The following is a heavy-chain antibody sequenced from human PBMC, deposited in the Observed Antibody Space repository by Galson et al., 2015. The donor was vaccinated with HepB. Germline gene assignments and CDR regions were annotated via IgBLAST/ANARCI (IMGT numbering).Heavy chain of an antibody. CDR3: VRATRGSGTYYHQRIGVDYYHYFYAMDA. J-gene: IGHJ6*02. CDR1: GGSISSSEYY. V-gene: IGHV4-39*02. Sequence: ETLSLTCAVSGGSISSSEYYWGWIRQAPGKGLEWIGKIYYSGDTYYNPSLRSRVSISMDTSRNHFSLNLSSVTAADTALYFCVRATRGSGTYYHQRIGVDYYHYFYAMDAWGQGTTVTVSS. D-gene: IGHD3-10*01. CDR2: IYYSGDT.